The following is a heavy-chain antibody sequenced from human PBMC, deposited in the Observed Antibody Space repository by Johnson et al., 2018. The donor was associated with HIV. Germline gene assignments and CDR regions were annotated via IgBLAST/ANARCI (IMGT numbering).Heavy chain of an antibody. CDR2: FSSSGSSI. V-gene: IGHV3-11*04. Sequence: QVQLVESGGGLVKPGGSLRLSCAASGFTFRDYYMSWIRQAPGKGLAWVSYFSSSGSSIYYAVYVTGRVSTSRDNAKNSLYLQMNSLRAEDTAVYSCARLNSGRSYGAYDAFDIWGQGTMVTVSS. CDR3: ARLNSGRSYGAYDAFDI. CDR1: GFTFRDYY. D-gene: IGHD1-26*01. J-gene: IGHJ3*02.